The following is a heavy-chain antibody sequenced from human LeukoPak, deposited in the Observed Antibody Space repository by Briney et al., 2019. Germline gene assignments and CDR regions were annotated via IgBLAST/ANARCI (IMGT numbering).Heavy chain of an antibody. V-gene: IGHV4-4*02. CDR2: IYHSGST. CDR1: GGSISSSNW. Sequence: SGTLFLTCAVSGGSISSSNWWSWVRPPPGKGLEWIGEIYHSGSTNYNPSLKSRVTISVDKSKNQFSLKLSSVTAADTAVYYCATKWFYGSGSYYNPLVYWGQGTLVTVSS. CDR3: ATKWFYGSGSYYNPLVY. J-gene: IGHJ4*02. D-gene: IGHD3-10*01.